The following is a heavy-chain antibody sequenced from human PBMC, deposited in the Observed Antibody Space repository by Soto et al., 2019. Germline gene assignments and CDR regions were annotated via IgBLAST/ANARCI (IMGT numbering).Heavy chain of an antibody. CDR1: GYTFTGYY. D-gene: IGHD3-9*01. J-gene: IGHJ4*02. V-gene: IGHV1-2*02. CDR3: ARSGGYDILTGYEFDY. CDR2: INTNSGGT. Sequence: QVQLVQSGAEVKKPGASVKVSCKASGYTFTGYYMHWVRQAPGQGLEWMGWINTNSGGTNYAQKFQGRVNMTRDTSISTAYMELSRLRSDDTAVYYCARSGGYDILTGYEFDYWGQGTLVTVSS.